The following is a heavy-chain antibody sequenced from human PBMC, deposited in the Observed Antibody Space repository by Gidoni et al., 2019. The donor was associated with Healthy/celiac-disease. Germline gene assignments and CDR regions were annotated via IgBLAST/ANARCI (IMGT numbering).Heavy chain of an antibody. J-gene: IGHJ5*02. V-gene: IGHV5-51*02. CDR3: ARHAVVVPAAIQPRNWFDP. Sequence: EVQLVQSGAEVKKPGASLKISCKGSGYSFTSYSTGWVRQMPGKGMEWMGLIYPGDSDTRYSPSFQGQVTISADKSISTAYLQWSSLKASDTAIYYCARHAVVVPAAIQPRNWFDPWGQGTLVTVSS. CDR1: GYSFTSYS. CDR2: IYPGDSDT. D-gene: IGHD2-2*01.